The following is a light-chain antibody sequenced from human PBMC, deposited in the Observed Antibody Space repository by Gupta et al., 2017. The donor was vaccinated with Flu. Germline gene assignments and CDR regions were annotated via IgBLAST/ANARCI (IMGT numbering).Light chain of an antibody. Sequence: SFELIQPPSVSVSPGQTATIPCSGTGNELGDIFVSWYQQKPGQSPVLVIYQDIQRPSGIPERFSGSNSGDTATLSISETQAMDEADYYCQAWDSGTCGFGGGTKLTAL. CDR1: ELGDIF. V-gene: IGLV3-1*01. CDR3: QAWDSGTCG. J-gene: IGLJ2*01. CDR2: QDI.